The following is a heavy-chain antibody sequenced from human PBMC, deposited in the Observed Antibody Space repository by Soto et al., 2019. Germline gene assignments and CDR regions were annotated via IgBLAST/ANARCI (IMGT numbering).Heavy chain of an antibody. Sequence: QVQLVQSGAEVKKPGASVKVSCKASGYTFTSYAMHWVRQAPGQRLEWMGWINAGNGNTKYSQKFQGRVTITRDTSASPAYMELSSLRSEDTAVYYCARDAFLSSIPYYDSSGYDYWGQGTLVTVSS. D-gene: IGHD3-22*01. CDR2: INAGNGNT. J-gene: IGHJ4*02. V-gene: IGHV1-3*01. CDR3: ARDAFLSSIPYYDSSGYDY. CDR1: GYTFTSYA.